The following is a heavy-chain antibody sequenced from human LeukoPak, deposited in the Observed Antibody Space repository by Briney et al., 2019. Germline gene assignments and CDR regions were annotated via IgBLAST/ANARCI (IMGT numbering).Heavy chain of an antibody. V-gene: IGHV3-33*06. J-gene: IGHJ4*02. D-gene: IGHD4-17*01. Sequence: PGGSLRLSCAASGFTFSSYGMPWVRQAPGKGLEWVAVIWYDGSNKYYADSVKGRFTISRDNSKNTLYLQMNSLRAEDTAVYYCAKERTRYYGASDYWGQGTLVTVSS. CDR1: GFTFSSYG. CDR2: IWYDGSNK. CDR3: AKERTRYYGASDY.